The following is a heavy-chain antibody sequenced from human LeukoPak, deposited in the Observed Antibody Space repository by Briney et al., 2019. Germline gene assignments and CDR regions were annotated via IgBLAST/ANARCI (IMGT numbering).Heavy chain of an antibody. Sequence: PGGSLRLSCAASGFIFSTHGMRWVRQAPGKGLEWVSLISYDGSKKYYADSVKGRFTISRHNSQSTLYLQLNSLRAEDTAVYYCAKDRHFYGAGTYYNLDYWGQGTLVTVSS. V-gene: IGHV3-30*18. CDR1: GFIFSTHG. D-gene: IGHD3-10*01. CDR2: ISYDGSKK. CDR3: AKDRHFYGAGTYYNLDY. J-gene: IGHJ4*02.